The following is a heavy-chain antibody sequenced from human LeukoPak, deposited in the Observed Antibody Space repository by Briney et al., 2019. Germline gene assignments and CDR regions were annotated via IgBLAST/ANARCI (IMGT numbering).Heavy chain of an antibody. J-gene: IGHJ6*04. Sequence: PGGSLRLSCAASGFTFSSYGMHWVRQAPGKGLEWVAVISYDGSNKYYADSVKGRFTISRDNSKNTLYLQMNSLRAEDTAVYYCAKRGGYETYYYGMDVWGKGTTVTVSS. D-gene: IGHD5-12*01. CDR3: AKRGGYETYYYGMDV. V-gene: IGHV3-30*18. CDR2: ISYDGSNK. CDR1: GFTFSSYG.